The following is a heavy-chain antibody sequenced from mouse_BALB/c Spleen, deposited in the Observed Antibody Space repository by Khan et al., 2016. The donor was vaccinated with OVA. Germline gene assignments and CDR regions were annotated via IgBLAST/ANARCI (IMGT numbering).Heavy chain of an antibody. CDR3: ASRLTGSFAY. CDR2: MSSGGDYT. J-gene: IGHJ3*01. CDR1: GFTFSSYS. V-gene: IGHV5-6*01. Sequence: EVQLVESGGDLVKPGGSLKLSCAASGFTFSSYSMSWVRQIPDKRLVWVATMSSGGDYTYYPDSVKGRFTLSRDNAKNTLYLQMTSLKTEDTAMYYCASRLTGSFAYWGQGTLVTCSS.